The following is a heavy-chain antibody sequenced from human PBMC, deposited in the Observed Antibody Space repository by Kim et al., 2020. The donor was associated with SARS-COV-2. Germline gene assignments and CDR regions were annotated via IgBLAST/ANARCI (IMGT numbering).Heavy chain of an antibody. J-gene: IGHJ6*02. V-gene: IGHV3-74*01. CDR3: ARGGAGWEPNDSYYGMDV. D-gene: IGHD6-19*01. Sequence: KGRFTISRDNAKNTLYLQMNSLRAEDTAVYYCARGGAGWEPNDSYYGMDVWGQGTTVTVSS.